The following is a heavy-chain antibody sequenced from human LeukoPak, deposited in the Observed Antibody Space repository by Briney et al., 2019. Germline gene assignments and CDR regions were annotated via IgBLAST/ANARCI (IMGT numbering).Heavy chain of an antibody. CDR3: ARLGVVRGFLSLINDY. D-gene: IGHD3-10*01. Sequence: SETLSLTCTVSGGSISSSSYYWGWIRQPPGKGLEWIGSIYYSGSTYYNPSLKSRVTISVDTSKNQFSLKLSSVTAADTAVYYCARLGVVRGFLSLINDYWGQGTLVTVSS. CDR1: GGSISSSSYY. J-gene: IGHJ4*02. CDR2: IYYSGST. V-gene: IGHV4-39*01.